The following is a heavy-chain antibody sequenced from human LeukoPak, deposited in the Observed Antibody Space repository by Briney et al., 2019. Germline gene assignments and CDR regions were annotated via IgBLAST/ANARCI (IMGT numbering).Heavy chain of an antibody. CDR1: GFTFSIYA. CDR3: AKEWIKE. CDR2: ISNSGGT. V-gene: IGHV3-23*01. D-gene: IGHD5-12*01. Sequence: GGSLRLSCAASGFTFSIYAMTWVRQAPGKGLEWVSSISNSGGTYYADSVKGRFTISGDNSKNTLYLQMNSLRAEDTAVYYCAKEWIKEGGQGTLVTVSS. J-gene: IGHJ4*02.